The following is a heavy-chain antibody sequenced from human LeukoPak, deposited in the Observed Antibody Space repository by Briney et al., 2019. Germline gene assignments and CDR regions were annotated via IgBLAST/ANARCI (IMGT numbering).Heavy chain of an antibody. CDR2: IKYDVSEN. V-gene: IGHV3-7*02. D-gene: IGHD2-15*01. Sequence: GGSLRLSCAASGFTFSSYWMIWVRQAPGKGLEWVANIKYDVSENHYVDSVKGRFTISRDNARNSLYLQMSSLRAEDTAVYYCARGRFCSSGSCYFDLWGQGALVTVSS. J-gene: IGHJ4*02. CDR3: ARGRFCSSGSCYFDL. CDR1: GFTFSSYW.